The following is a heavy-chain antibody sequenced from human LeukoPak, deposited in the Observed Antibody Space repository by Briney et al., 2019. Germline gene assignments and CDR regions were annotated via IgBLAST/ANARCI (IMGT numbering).Heavy chain of an antibody. D-gene: IGHD3-10*01. CDR3: AHHALWFGEVYFDY. CDR2: IYWDDGK. J-gene: IGHJ4*02. Sequence: SGPTLVKPTQTLTLTCTFSGFSLSTSGVGVGWIRQPPGKALEWLALIYWDDGKRYSPSLKSRLTITKDTSKNQVVLTMTNMDPVDTATYYCAHHALWFGEVYFDYWGQGTLVTVPS. V-gene: IGHV2-5*02. CDR1: GFSLSTSGVG.